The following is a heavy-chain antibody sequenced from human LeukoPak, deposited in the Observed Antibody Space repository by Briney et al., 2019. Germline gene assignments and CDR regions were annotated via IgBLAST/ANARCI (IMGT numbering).Heavy chain of an antibody. V-gene: IGHV4-31*03. CDR3: ARVGYGDYVGAFDI. D-gene: IGHD4-17*01. Sequence: SETLSLTCTVSGGSISSGDYYWSWIRQHPGKGLEWIGYIYYSGSTYYNPSLKSRVTISVDTSKNQFSLKLSSVTAADTAVYYCARVGYGDYVGAFDIWGQGTMVTVSS. CDR1: GGSISSGDYY. CDR2: IYYSGST. J-gene: IGHJ3*02.